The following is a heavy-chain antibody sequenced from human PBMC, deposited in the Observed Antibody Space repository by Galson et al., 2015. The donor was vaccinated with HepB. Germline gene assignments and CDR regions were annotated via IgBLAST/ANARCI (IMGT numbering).Heavy chain of an antibody. V-gene: IGHV6-1*01. Sequence: CAISGDSVSSNTVGWNWIRQSPSRGLEWLGRTYYRSKWSNDYAESVQSRITINPDTSKNQISLQLNSVTPDDTAVYYCARSIHLGRGFDSWGQGTLVTVSS. CDR1: GDSVSSNTVG. D-gene: IGHD7-27*01. CDR2: TYYRSKWSN. CDR3: ARSIHLGRGFDS. J-gene: IGHJ5*01.